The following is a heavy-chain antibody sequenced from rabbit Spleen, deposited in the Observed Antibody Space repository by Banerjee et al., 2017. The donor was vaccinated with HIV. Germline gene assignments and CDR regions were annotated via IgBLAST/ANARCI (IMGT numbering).Heavy chain of an antibody. V-gene: IGHV1S40*01. Sequence: QQLVESGGGLVKPGASLTLTCKASGFDFSRGYDMCWVRLAPGKGLEWIGCIFTGNVKTYYASWAKGRFTISKTSSTTVTLQVTSLTAADTATYFCARDLTGVIGWNFGWWGPGTLVTVS. D-gene: IGHD4-1*01. CDR2: IFTGNVKT. CDR1: GFDFSRGYD. CDR3: ARDLTGVIGWNFGW. J-gene: IGHJ6*01.